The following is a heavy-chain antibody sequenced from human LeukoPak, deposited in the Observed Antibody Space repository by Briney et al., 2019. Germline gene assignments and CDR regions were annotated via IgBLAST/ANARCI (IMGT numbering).Heavy chain of an antibody. V-gene: IGHV3-48*02. CDR3: ARYDSGWYDY. J-gene: IGHJ4*02. CDR1: AFTVSSYR. D-gene: IGHD6-19*01. CDR2: ISSGSTTI. Sequence: GGSLRLSCAASAFTVSSYRINWVRQAPGKGLEWVSYISSGSTTIYYADSVKGRFTISRDNAKNSLYLQMNSLRDEDTAVYYCARYDSGWYDYWGQGTLVTVSS.